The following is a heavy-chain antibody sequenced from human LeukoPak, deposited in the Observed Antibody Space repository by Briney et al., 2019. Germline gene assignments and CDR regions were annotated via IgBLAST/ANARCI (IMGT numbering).Heavy chain of an antibody. CDR1: GFTFDDYA. D-gene: IGHD3-16*01. CDR2: ISWNSGSI. CDR3: AKDIGLALERYYFDY. J-gene: IGHJ4*02. V-gene: IGHV3-9*01. Sequence: GGSLRLSCAASGFTFDDYAMHWVRQAPGKGLEWVSGISWNSGSIGYADSVKGRFTISRDNAKNSLYLQMNSLRAEDTALYYCAKDIGLALERYYFDYWGQGTLDTVSS.